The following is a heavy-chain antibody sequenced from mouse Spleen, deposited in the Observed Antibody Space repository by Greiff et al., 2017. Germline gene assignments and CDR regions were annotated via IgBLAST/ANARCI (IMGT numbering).Heavy chain of an antibody. CDR3: ARHDDYDYAMDY. CDR2: ISSGGGNT. V-gene: IGHV5-9*04. Sequence: EVKLMESGGGLVKRGGSLKLSCAASGFTFSSYAMSWVRQTPEKRLEWVATISSGGGNTYYPDSVKGRFTISRDNAKNTLYLQMSSLKSEDTAMYYCARHDDYDYAMDYWGQGTSVTVSS. CDR1: GFTFSSYA. D-gene: IGHD2-4*01. J-gene: IGHJ4*01.